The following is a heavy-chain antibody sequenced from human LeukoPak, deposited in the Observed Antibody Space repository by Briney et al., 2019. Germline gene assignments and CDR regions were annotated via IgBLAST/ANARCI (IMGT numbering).Heavy chain of an antibody. V-gene: IGHV4-39*01. CDR1: GGSISSSSYY. Sequence: SETQSLTCTVSGGSISSSSYYWGWIRQPPGKGLEWIGSVYYSGSTYYNPSLKSRVTISADTSRNQFSLKLSSVTAADTAVYYCATFRALLHYFDYWGQGTLVTVSS. CDR2: VYYSGST. J-gene: IGHJ4*02. CDR3: ATFRALLHYFDY.